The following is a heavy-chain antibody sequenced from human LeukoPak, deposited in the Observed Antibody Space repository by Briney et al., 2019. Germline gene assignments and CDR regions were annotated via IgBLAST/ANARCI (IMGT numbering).Heavy chain of an antibody. CDR1: GFTFSSYS. D-gene: IGHD5-24*01. J-gene: IGHJ6*02. V-gene: IGHV3-21*01. CDR2: ISSSSSYI. CDR3: AKDRMATSRYYYGMDV. Sequence: GGSLRLSCAASGFTFSSYSMNWVRQAPGKGLEWVSSISSSSSYIYYADSVKGRFTISRDNAKNSLYLQMNSLRAEDTAVYYCAKDRMATSRYYYGMDVWGQGTTVTVSS.